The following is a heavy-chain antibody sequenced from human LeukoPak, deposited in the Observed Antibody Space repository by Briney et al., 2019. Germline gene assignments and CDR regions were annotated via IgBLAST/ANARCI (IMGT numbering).Heavy chain of an antibody. J-gene: IGHJ3*02. CDR2: ISWNSGSI. V-gene: IGHV3-9*03. CDR3: AKAQGIAVAGDAFDI. CDR1: GGSISSYY. Sequence: LSLTCTVSGGSISSYYWSWIRQAPGKGLEWVSGISWNSGSIGYADSVKGRFTISRDNAKNSLYLQMNSLRAEDMALYYCAKAQGIAVAGDAFDIWGQGTMVTVSS. D-gene: IGHD6-19*01.